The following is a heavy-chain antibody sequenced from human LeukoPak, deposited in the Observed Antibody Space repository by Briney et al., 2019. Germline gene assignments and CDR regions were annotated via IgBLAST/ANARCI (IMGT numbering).Heavy chain of an antibody. CDR1: GGPFRGFF. Sequence: SETLSLTCAVYGGPFRGFFWSWIRQAPGKGLEWIGEVSHSGSSNYNPSLKSRINISLDTSKSQFSLRLTSVTAADTAVYYCARGIFYGGRNQYIWLDLWGQGTQVTVSS. D-gene: IGHD4-23*01. CDR3: ARGIFYGGRNQYIWLDL. CDR2: VSHSGSS. J-gene: IGHJ5*02. V-gene: IGHV4-34*01.